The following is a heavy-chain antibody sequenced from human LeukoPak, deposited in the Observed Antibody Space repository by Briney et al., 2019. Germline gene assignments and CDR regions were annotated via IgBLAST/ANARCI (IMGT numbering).Heavy chain of an antibody. CDR2: INHSGST. Sequence: SETLSLTCAVYGGSFSGYYWSWIRQPPGKGLEWTGEINHSGSTNYNPSLKSRVTISVDTSKNQFSLKLSSVTAADTAVYYCARSRAHGWWLGQNYYYYYGMDVWGQGTTVTVSS. D-gene: IGHD6-19*01. CDR3: ARSRAHGWWLGQNYYYYYGMDV. CDR1: GGSFSGYY. V-gene: IGHV4-34*01. J-gene: IGHJ6*02.